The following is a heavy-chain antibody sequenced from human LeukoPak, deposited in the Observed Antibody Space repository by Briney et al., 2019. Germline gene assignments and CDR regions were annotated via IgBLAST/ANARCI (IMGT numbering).Heavy chain of an antibody. Sequence: GGSLRLSCAASGFTFSSYAMSWVRQAPGKRLEWVSAISGSGGSTYYADSVKGRFTISRDNSKNTLDLQMNSLRAEDTAVYYCAKGVTGVAGRHYFDYWGQGTLVTVSS. CDR1: GFTFSSYA. D-gene: IGHD6-19*01. CDR3: AKGVTGVAGRHYFDY. CDR2: ISGSGGST. J-gene: IGHJ4*02. V-gene: IGHV3-23*01.